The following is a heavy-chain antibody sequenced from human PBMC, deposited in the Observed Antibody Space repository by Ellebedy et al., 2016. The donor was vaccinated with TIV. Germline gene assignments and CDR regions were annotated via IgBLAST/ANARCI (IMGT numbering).Heavy chain of an antibody. J-gene: IGHJ4*02. Sequence: GGSLRLXXAASGFTFSSYAMSWVRQAPGKGLEWVSGISDSGGSTYYADSVKGRFTISRDKSKNTLYLQMNSLRAEDTAVYYCAKLPAAGILFDYWGQGTLVTVSS. CDR3: AKLPAAGILFDY. V-gene: IGHV3-23*01. CDR1: GFTFSSYA. CDR2: ISDSGGST. D-gene: IGHD6-13*01.